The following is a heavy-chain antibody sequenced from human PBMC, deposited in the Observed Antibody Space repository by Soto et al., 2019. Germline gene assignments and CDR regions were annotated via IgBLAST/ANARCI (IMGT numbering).Heavy chain of an antibody. Sequence: ASVKVSCKASGGTFSSYAISWVRQAPGQGLEWMGGIIPIFGTANYAQKFQGRVTITADESTSTAYMELSSLRSEDTAVYYCARPARRGVVVPAARGIKYYYYGMDVWGQGTTVTVSS. CDR1: GGTFSSYA. CDR3: ARPARRGVVVPAARGIKYYYYGMDV. V-gene: IGHV1-69*13. J-gene: IGHJ6*02. D-gene: IGHD2-2*01. CDR2: IIPIFGTA.